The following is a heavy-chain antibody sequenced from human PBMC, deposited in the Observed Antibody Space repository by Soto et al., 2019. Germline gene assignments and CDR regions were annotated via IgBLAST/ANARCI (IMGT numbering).Heavy chain of an antibody. Sequence: SVKVSCKASGGTFSSYAISCVRQAPGQGLEWMGGIIPIFGTANYAQKFQGRVTITADKSTSTAYMELSSLRSEDTAVYYCARDDDIVVVPAATNYYGMDVWGQGTTVTVSS. J-gene: IGHJ6*02. D-gene: IGHD2-2*01. CDR2: IIPIFGTA. V-gene: IGHV1-69*06. CDR3: ARDDDIVVVPAATNYYGMDV. CDR1: GGTFSSYA.